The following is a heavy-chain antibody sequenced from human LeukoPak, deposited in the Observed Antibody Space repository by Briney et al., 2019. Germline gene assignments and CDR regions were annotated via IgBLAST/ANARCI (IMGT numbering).Heavy chain of an antibody. CDR1: GFTFSSYE. D-gene: IGHD6-19*01. J-gene: IGHJ4*02. CDR2: ISSSGSTI. Sequence: GGSLRLSCAASGFTFSSYEMNWVRQAPGKGLEWVSYISSSGSTIYYADSVKGRFTISRDNAKNSLYLQMNSLRAEDTAVYYCARGNSSGWSVELDYWGQGTLVTVSS. V-gene: IGHV3-48*03. CDR3: ARGNSSGWSVELDY.